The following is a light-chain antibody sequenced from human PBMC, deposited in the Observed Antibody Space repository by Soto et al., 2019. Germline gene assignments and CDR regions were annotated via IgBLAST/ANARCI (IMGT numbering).Light chain of an antibody. J-gene: IGKJ4*01. CDR2: DAS. V-gene: IGKV3-11*01. Sequence: EIVLTQSPATLSFSPGERATLSCRASQSVDKYLVWYQQKPGQAPRLLIYDASSRATGIPARFSGSGSGTDFMLTITRLEPEDFAVYYCQQRTNWPLTFGGGTKLEIK. CDR3: QQRTNWPLT. CDR1: QSVDKY.